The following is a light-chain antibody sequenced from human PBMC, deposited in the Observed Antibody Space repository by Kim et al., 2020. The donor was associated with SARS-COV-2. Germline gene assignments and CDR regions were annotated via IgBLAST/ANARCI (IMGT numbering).Light chain of an antibody. V-gene: IGLV3-19*01. J-gene: IGLJ2*01. CDR3: NSRDSNTNKMV. CDR1: SLRTNY. Sequence: SSELTQDPTVSVALGQTVRITCQGDSLRTNYPSWYQRKPGQAPVVVIYGKNNRLSGIPDRFSGSISGNTASLTITGAQAEDEADYYCNSRDSNTNKMVFGGGTQLTVL. CDR2: GKN.